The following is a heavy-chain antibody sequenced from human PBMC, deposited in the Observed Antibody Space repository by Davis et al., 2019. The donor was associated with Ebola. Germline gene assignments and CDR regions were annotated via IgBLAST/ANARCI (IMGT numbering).Heavy chain of an antibody. D-gene: IGHD2-8*01. CDR2: IYYSGST. Sequence: SETLSLTCTVSGGSISSGGYYWSWIRQHPGKGLEWIGYIYYSGSTYYNPSLKSRVTISVDTSKNQFSLKLSSVTAADTAVYYCARLLGYCTNGVCYNYYYGMDVWGQGTTVTVSS. CDR3: ARLLGYCTNGVCYNYYYGMDV. J-gene: IGHJ6*02. CDR1: GGSISSGGYY. V-gene: IGHV4-31*03.